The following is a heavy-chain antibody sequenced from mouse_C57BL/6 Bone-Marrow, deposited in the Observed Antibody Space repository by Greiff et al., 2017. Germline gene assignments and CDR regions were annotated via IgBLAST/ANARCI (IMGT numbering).Heavy chain of an antibody. CDR2: LEPSDSFT. CDR1: GYSFTSYW. V-gene: IGHV1-69*01. J-gene: IGHJ2*01. Sequence: QVQLQQPGAEVVMPGASVKLSCKASGYSFTSYWMHWVKQRPGQGLEWIGELEPSDSFTNYNQKFKGKSTLPVDKSSRTAYMQLSSLTSEDSAVYYCARGGGTHDDWGQGTTLTVSS. D-gene: IGHD4-1*01. CDR3: ARGGGTHDD.